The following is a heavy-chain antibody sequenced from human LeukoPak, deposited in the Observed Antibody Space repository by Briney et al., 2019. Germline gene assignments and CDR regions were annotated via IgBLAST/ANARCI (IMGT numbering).Heavy chain of an antibody. CDR3: TTGFYDSSGYYYGGYYYYYYYMDV. J-gene: IGHJ6*03. CDR1: GFTFSSYA. D-gene: IGHD3-22*01. Sequence: PGGSLRLSCAASGFTFSSYAMSWVRQAPGKGLEWVGRIKSKTDGGTTDYAAPVKGRFTISRDDSKNTLYLQMNSLKTEDTAVYYCTTGFYDSSGYYYGGYYYYYYYMDVWGKGTTVTVSS. CDR2: IKSKTDGGTT. V-gene: IGHV3-15*01.